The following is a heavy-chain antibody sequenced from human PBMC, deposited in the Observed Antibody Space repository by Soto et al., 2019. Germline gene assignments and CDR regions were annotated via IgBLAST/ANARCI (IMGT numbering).Heavy chain of an antibody. CDR1: GGSISSYY. Sequence: KPSETLSLTCTVSGGSISSYYWSWIRQPPGKGLEWIGYIYYSGSTNYNPSLKSRVTISVDTSKNQFSLKLSSVTAADTAVYYCARVGEYSYGYYYYGMDVWGQGTTVTVCS. D-gene: IGHD5-18*01. CDR2: IYYSGST. J-gene: IGHJ6*01. V-gene: IGHV4-59*01. CDR3: ARVGEYSYGYYYYGMDV.